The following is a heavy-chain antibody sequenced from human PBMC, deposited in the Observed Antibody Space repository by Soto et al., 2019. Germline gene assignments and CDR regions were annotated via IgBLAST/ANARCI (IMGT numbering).Heavy chain of an antibody. J-gene: IGHJ6*03. Sequence: ASVNVSCKASGYTFTSYDINWVRQATGQGLEWMGWMNPNSGNTGYAQKFQGRVTMTRNTSISTAYMELRSLRSDDTAVYYCARVRQDDFWSGYSRYYYYYMDVWGKGTTVTVSS. CDR2: MNPNSGNT. D-gene: IGHD3-3*01. CDR1: GYTFTSYD. CDR3: ARVRQDDFWSGYSRYYYYYMDV. V-gene: IGHV1-8*01.